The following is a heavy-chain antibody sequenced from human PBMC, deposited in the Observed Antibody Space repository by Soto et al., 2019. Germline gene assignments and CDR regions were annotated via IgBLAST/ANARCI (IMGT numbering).Heavy chain of an antibody. CDR3: ARDRTRNCSGGSCRRSNYYYYGMDV. V-gene: IGHV4-31*03. CDR2: IYYSGST. D-gene: IGHD2-15*01. CDR1: GGSISSGGYY. J-gene: IGHJ6*02. Sequence: QVQLQESGPGLVKPSQTLSLTCTVSGGSISSGGYYWSWIRQHPGKGLEWIGYIYYSGSTYYNPSLKSRVTISVDTSKNQFSLKLSSVTAADTAVYYCARDRTRNCSGGSCRRSNYYYYGMDVWGQGTTVTVSS.